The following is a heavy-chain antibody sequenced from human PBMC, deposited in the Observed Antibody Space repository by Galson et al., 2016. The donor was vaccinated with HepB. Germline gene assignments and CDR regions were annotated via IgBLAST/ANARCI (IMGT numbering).Heavy chain of an antibody. CDR3: AKDLGLSVGLRLLIDY. J-gene: IGHJ4*02. CDR1: GFTFSGYG. CDR2: ISYDGSNK. Sequence: SLRLSCAGSGFTFSGYGMHWVRQAPGKGLEWVAVISYDGSNKYYADSVKGRFTISRDNSNNTLFLQMNSLRAEDTAVYYCAKDLGLSVGLRLLIDYWGQGTLVTVSS. V-gene: IGHV3-30*18. D-gene: IGHD5-12*01.